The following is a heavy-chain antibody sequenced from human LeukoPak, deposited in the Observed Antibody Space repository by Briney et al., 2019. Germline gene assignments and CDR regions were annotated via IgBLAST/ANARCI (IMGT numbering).Heavy chain of an antibody. Sequence: PGGSLRLSCAASGFTFSSYGMHWVRQAPGKGLEWVAFIRYDGSNKYYADSVKGRFTISRDNSKNTLYLQMNSLRAEDTAVYYCAKPITMIVEAYEFDYWGQGTLVTVSS. J-gene: IGHJ4*02. CDR2: IRYDGSNK. V-gene: IGHV3-30*02. CDR3: AKPITMIVEAYEFDY. CDR1: GFTFSSYG. D-gene: IGHD3-22*01.